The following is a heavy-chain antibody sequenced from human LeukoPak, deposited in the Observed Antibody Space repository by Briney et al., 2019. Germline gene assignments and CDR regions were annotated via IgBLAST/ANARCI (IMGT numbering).Heavy chain of an antibody. Sequence: GGSLRLSCAASGFTFSNYCISWVRQAPGKGLEWVANIKQDGSEKNYVDSVKGRFTISRDNAKNSLYLQMNSLRADDPAVYYCARDDPSWFDPWGQGTLVTVSS. CDR1: GFTFSNYC. V-gene: IGHV3-7*01. CDR3: ARDDPSWFDP. CDR2: IKQDGSEK. J-gene: IGHJ5*02.